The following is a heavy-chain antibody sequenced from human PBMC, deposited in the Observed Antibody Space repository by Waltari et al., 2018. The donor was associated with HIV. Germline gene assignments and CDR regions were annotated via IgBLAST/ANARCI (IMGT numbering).Heavy chain of an antibody. D-gene: IGHD3-10*01. CDR2: IKQDGSEK. J-gene: IGHJ4*02. CDR3: ARGGFYGSGSKVN. Sequence: EVQLVESGGGLVQPGGSLRLSCAASGFTFSSYWMSWVRQAPGKGLEWVANIKQDGSEKYYVDSLNGRFTSSRDNAENSLYLQMNSLRAEDTAVYYCARGGFYGSGSKVNWGQGTLVTVSS. V-gene: IGHV3-7*04. CDR1: GFTFSSYW.